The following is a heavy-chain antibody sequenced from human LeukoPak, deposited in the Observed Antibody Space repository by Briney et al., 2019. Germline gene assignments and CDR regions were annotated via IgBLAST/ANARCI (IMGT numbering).Heavy chain of an antibody. CDR3: ARGNPRQCLATSIDY. D-gene: IGHD6-19*01. CDR1: GYTFTSYD. CDR2: INPNSGGT. V-gene: IGHV1-2*02. J-gene: IGHJ4*02. Sequence: ASVKVSCKASGYTFTSYDINWVRQATGQGLERMGWINPNSGGTNYAQKFQGRVTMTRDTSISTAHMELSRLRSDDTAVYYCARGNPRQCLATSIDYWGQGTLVTVSS.